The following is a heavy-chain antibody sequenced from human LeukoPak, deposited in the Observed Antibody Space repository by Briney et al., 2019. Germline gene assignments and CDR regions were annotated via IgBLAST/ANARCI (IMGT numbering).Heavy chain of an antibody. D-gene: IGHD6-13*01. J-gene: IGHJ4*02. V-gene: IGHV1-2*02. CDR3: ARGPGIAAADDY. Sequence: ASVTVSCKASGYTFTGYYMHWVRQAPGQGLEWMGWINPNSGGTNYAQKFQGRVTMTRDTSISTAYMELSRLRSDDTAVYYCARGPGIAAADDYWGQGTLVTVSS. CDR2: INPNSGGT. CDR1: GYTFTGYY.